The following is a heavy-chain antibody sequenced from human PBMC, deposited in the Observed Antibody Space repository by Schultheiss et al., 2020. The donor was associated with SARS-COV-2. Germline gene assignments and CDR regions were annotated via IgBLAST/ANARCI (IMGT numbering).Heavy chain of an antibody. D-gene: IGHD6-13*01. V-gene: IGHV1-24*01. CDR1: GYTLTELS. CDR2: FDPEDGET. J-gene: IGHJ6*02. Sequence: ASVKVSCKVSGYTLTELSMHWVRQAPGKGLEWMGGFDPEDGETIYAQKFQGRVTMTEDTSTDTAYMELSSLRSEDTAVYYCAKGPALIAAAGSWSVWGQGTTVTVSS. CDR3: AKGPALIAAAGSWSV.